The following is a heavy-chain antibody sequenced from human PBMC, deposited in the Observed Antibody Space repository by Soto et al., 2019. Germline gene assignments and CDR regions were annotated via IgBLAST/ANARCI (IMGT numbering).Heavy chain of an antibody. CDR2: ISWNSGRI. J-gene: IGHJ4*02. CDR1: GFTFDDYG. V-gene: IGHV3-9*01. D-gene: IGHD3-10*01. CDR3: ARSGEFSASDYFGF. Sequence: EVQLVQYGGGWVQPGRSLRLSCGASGFTFDDYGMHWVRQAPGKGLEWVSSISWNSGRIGYADSVKGRFTISRDNVKNSLYLQMNSLGDEDTALYYCARSGEFSASDYFGFWGQGTLVTVSS.